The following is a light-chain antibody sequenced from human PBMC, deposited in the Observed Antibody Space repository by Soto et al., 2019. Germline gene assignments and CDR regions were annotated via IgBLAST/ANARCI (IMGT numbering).Light chain of an antibody. V-gene: IGLV1-40*01. CDR1: SSNIGAGYD. Sequence: QSVLTQPPSVSGAPGQRVTISFTGSSSNIGAGYDVHWYQQLPGTAPKLLISGNSNRPSGVPDGFSGSKSGTSASLAITGVQVEDEADYYCQSYDSSRSGDVFGTGTKVTVL. CDR3: QSYDSSRSGDV. J-gene: IGLJ1*01. CDR2: GNS.